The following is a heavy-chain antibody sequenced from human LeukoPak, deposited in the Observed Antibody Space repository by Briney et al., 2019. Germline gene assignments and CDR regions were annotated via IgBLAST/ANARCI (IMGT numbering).Heavy chain of an antibody. CDR3: ARGEPTTGGIAGDLHFDY. J-gene: IGHJ4*02. D-gene: IGHD6-13*01. V-gene: IGHV4-61*02. Sequence: RTSETLSLTCTVSGRSISSGSYYWSWIRQPAGKGLEWIGRIYTSGSTNYNPSLKSRVTISVDTSKNQFSLKLSSVTAADTAVYYCARGEPTTGGIAGDLHFDYWGQGVLVTVSS. CDR2: IYTSGST. CDR1: GRSISSGSYY.